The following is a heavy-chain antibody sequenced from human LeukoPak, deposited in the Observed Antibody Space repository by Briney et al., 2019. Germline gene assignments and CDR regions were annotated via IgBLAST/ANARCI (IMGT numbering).Heavy chain of an antibody. J-gene: IGHJ6*03. D-gene: IGHD4-11*01. CDR3: ARGNYETSLYYYYYMDV. Sequence: GGSLRLSCAASGFTFDDYGMTWVRQAPGKGLEWVSDSNWNGARTGYGDSVKGRFAISGDNAKKSLYLQMNSLRVEDTAVYYCARGNYETSLYYYYYMDVWGKGTTVTVSS. V-gene: IGHV3-20*04. CDR1: GFTFDDYG. CDR2: SNWNGART.